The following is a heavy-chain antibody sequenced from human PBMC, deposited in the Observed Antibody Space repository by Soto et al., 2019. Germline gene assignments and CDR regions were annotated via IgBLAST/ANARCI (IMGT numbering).Heavy chain of an antibody. CDR2: INPNSGGT. J-gene: IGHJ3*02. CDR1: GYTFTGYY. Sequence: WASVKVSCKASGYTFTGYYIHWVRQAPGQGLEWMGWINPNSGGTNYAQNSQGRVIMTTDTSISTVHMELSRLRSDDTAVYYCARDSRYGSGSYDAFDTWGQGTMVTVSS. V-gene: IGHV1-2*02. D-gene: IGHD3-10*01. CDR3: ARDSRYGSGSYDAFDT.